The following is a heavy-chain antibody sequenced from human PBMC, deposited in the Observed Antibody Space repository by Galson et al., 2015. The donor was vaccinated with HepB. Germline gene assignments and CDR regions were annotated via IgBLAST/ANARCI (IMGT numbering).Heavy chain of an antibody. D-gene: IGHD6-13*01. CDR1: GGSISSSNW. Sequence: SETLSLTCAVSGGSISSSNWWSWVRQPPGKGLEWIGEIYHSGSTNYNPSLKSRVTISVDKSKIQFSLRLSSVTAADTAVYYCAREGVAAAGAVRGVVDWGQGTLVTVSS. V-gene: IGHV4-4*02. CDR3: AREGVAAAGAVRGVVD. J-gene: IGHJ4*02. CDR2: IYHSGST.